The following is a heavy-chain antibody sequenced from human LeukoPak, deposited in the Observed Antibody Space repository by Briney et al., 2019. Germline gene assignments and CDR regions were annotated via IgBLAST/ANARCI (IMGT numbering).Heavy chain of an antibody. V-gene: IGHV4-59*01. CDR3: ARYYGSGSVPSNFDY. CDR2: IYYTGST. D-gene: IGHD3-10*01. J-gene: IGHJ4*02. CDR1: GGSISSYY. Sequence: SETLSLTCTVSGGSISSYYWSWIRQPPGKGLELIGYIYYTGSTNYNPSLRSRVTISVDTSKNQFSLKLSSVTAADTAVYYCARYYGSGSVPSNFDYWGQGTLVTVSS.